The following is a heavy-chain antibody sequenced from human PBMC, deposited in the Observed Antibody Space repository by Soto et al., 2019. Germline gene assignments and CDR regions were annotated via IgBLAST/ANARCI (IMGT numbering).Heavy chain of an antibody. D-gene: IGHD1-20*01. CDR2: IYNSGNT. J-gene: IGHJ6*02. CDR1: GGSISNNC. Sequence: SETLSLTCSISGGSISNNCWNWIRQPPGKGLEWIGYIYNSGNTNYNPSLKSRVTISVDTFKNQFSLKLKSVTAADTALYYCARQPPRHNCKRDYYGMDVWGQGTTVTVSS. CDR3: ARQPPRHNCKRDYYGMDV. V-gene: IGHV4-59*01.